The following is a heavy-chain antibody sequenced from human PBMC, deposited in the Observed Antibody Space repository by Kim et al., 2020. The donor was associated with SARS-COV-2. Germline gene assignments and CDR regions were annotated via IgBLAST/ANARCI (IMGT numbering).Heavy chain of an antibody. CDR2: ISGSGVST. V-gene: IGHV3-23*01. D-gene: IGHD3-3*01. CDR3: ARDQFYDLWSAYYFVY. CDR1: GFTFSNYA. J-gene: IGHJ4*01. Sequence: GGSLRLSCAASGFTFSNYAMSWARQAPGTGLERVSAISGSGVSTYYADSAMGRFTISRDNSKNTLYLQMNSLRAEDTAVYYCARDQFYDLWSAYYFVYWG.